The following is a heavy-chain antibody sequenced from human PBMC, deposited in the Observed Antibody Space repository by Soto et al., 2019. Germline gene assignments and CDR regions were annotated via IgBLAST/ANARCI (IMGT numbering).Heavy chain of an antibody. Sequence: PQTWSLTRPGSAGLPSGYYYRWIRQPPGKGLEWIGEINHSGSTNYNPSLKSRVTISVDTSKNQFSLKLSSVTAADTAVYYCARGVAGYYYYYRMDVWGQGTTVT. J-gene: IGHJ6*02. D-gene: IGHD6-19*01. CDR3: ARGVAGYYYYYRMDV. CDR2: INHSGST. CDR1: AGLPSGYY. V-gene: IGHV4-34*01.